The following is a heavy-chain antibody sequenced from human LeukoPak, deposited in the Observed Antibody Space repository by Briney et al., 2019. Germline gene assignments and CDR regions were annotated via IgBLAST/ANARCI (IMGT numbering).Heavy chain of an antibody. J-gene: IGHJ4*02. CDR2: ISYDGSKT. D-gene: IGHD3-10*01. CDR3: ARHELHGSGNPDIDY. CDR1: GFTFSYYG. V-gene: IGHV3-30*03. Sequence: GGSLRLSCAASGFTFSYYGIHWVRQAPGKGLEWVAIISYDGSKTYYADSVKGRFTISRDNSKNTVSLQMNSLRAEDTAVYYCARHELHGSGNPDIDYWGQGTLVTVSS.